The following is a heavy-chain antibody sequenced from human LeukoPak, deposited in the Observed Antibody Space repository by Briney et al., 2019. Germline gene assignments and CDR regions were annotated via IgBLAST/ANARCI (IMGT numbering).Heavy chain of an antibody. Sequence: ASVKVSCKASGYTFTGYYMHWVRQAPGQGLEWMGWIDPNSGGTNYAQKFQGRVTMTRDTSISTAYMELSRLRSDDTAVYYCARGLWLTSSYNWFDPWGQGTLVTVSS. CDR2: IDPNSGGT. D-gene: IGHD3-9*01. V-gene: IGHV1-2*02. J-gene: IGHJ5*02. CDR3: ARGLWLTSSYNWFDP. CDR1: GYTFTGYY.